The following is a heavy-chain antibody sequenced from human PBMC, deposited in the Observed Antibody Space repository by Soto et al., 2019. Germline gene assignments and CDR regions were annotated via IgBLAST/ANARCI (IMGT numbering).Heavy chain of an antibody. J-gene: IGHJ2*01. CDR2: IIPIFGTA. V-gene: IGHV1-69*01. Sequence: QVQLVQSGAEVKKPGSSVKVSCKASGGTFSSYAISWVRQAPGQGLEWMGGIIPIFGTANYAQKFQGRVTITADESTSTAYMELRSLRSEDTAVYYCARGEYDSSGYFPNWYFDLWGRGTLVTVSS. CDR1: GGTFSSYA. D-gene: IGHD3-22*01. CDR3: ARGEYDSSGYFPNWYFDL.